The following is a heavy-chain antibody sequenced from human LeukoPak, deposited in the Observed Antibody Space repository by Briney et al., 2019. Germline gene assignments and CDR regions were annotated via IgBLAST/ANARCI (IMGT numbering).Heavy chain of an antibody. Sequence: GESLKISCKGSGYSFTSYWIGWVRQMPGKGLEWMGIIYPGDSDTTYSPSFQGQVTISADKSISTVYLQWSSLKASDTAMYYCARHASTITEAAMYYYYNGMDVWGQGTTVTVSS. D-gene: IGHD6-19*01. V-gene: IGHV5-51*01. CDR3: ARHASTITEAAMYYYYNGMDV. CDR2: IYPGDSDT. J-gene: IGHJ6*02. CDR1: GYSFTSYW.